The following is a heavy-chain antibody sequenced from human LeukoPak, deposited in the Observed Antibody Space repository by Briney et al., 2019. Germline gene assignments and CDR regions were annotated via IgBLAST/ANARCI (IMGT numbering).Heavy chain of an antibody. CDR3: VSAYDGLLDH. V-gene: IGHV3-48*03. J-gene: IGHJ4*02. CDR1: GFTFSSYE. D-gene: IGHD3-22*01. Sequence: GGSLRLSCAASGFTFSSYEMNWVRQAPGKGLEWVSYISGDGTTIYYADSVKGRFTISRDNAKKSLYLQMHSLRVEDTAFYYCVSAYDGLLDHWGQGTLVPVSS. CDR2: ISGDGTTI.